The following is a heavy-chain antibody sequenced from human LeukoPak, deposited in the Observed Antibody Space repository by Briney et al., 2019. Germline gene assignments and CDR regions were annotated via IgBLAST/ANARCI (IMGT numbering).Heavy chain of an antibody. V-gene: IGHV4-39*07. CDR1: GASISSSDYY. CDR3: ARDPSYDSSVAPFGY. D-gene: IGHD3-22*01. J-gene: IGHJ4*02. Sequence: AESLSLTCTVSGASISSSDYYWGWLRQTPGMGLEWIGSIYDTGSTYYNPSLKSRVTISLDTSKNQFSLKLSSVTAADTAVYYCARDPSYDSSVAPFGYWGQGTLVTVSS. CDR2: IYDTGST.